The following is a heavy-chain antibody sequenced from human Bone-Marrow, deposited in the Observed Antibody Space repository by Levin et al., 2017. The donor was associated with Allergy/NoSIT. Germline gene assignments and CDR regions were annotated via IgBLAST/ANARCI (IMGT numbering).Heavy chain of an antibody. D-gene: IGHD1-1*01. Sequence: QSGGSLRLSCAASGFIFRSYAMSWVRQAPGKGLEWVSGIRDTGDTLHAGSVKGRFTISRDNSKNTLSVQMNSLKAEDTAVYYCVKGTGGGKFVELDYWGQGTLVTVSS. V-gene: IGHV3-23*01. CDR1: GFIFRSYA. CDR2: IRDTGDT. CDR3: VKGTGGGKFVELDY. J-gene: IGHJ4*02.